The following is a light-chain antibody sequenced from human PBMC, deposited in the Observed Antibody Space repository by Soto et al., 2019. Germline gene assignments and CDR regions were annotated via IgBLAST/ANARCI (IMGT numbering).Light chain of an antibody. CDR3: SSYTSSSTLV. CDR1: SSDVGGYNY. CDR2: DVS. V-gene: IGLV2-14*01. J-gene: IGLJ1*01. Sequence: HSALTQPASVSGSPGQSITISCTGTSSDVGGYNYVSWYQQHPGKAPKLMIYDVSNRPSGVSNRFSGSKSGNTASLTISGLQAEDEADYYCSSYTSSSTLVFGTGTKHTVL.